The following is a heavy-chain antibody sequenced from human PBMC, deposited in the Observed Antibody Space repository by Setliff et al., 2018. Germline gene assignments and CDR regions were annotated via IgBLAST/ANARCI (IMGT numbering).Heavy chain of an antibody. V-gene: IGHV1-18*01. CDR1: GYTFTRYG. J-gene: IGHJ6*02. CDR3: ARDGQGNYNFWSGSYYYYGMDV. CDR2: ISAYNGNT. Sequence: ASVKVSCKASGYTFTRYGISWVRQAPGQGLEWMGWISAYNGNTNYAQKLQGRVTMTTDTSTSTAYMELRSLRSDDTAVYYCARDGQGNYNFWSGSYYYYGMDVWGQGTTVTVSS. D-gene: IGHD3-3*01.